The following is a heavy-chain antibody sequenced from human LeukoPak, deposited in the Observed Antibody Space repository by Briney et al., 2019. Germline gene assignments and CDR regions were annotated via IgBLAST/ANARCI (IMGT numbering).Heavy chain of an antibody. V-gene: IGHV4-31*03. J-gene: IGHJ4*02. CDR2: IYYSGST. D-gene: IGHD6-19*01. CDR1: GGSISSGGYY. Sequence: SETLSLTCTVSGGSISSGGYYWSWIRQHPGKGLEWIGYIYYSGSTYYNPSLKSRVTISVDTSKNQFSLKLSSVTAADTAVYYCARGGYSSGWSIPSYYFDYWGQGTLVTVSS. CDR3: ARGGYSSGWSIPSYYFDY.